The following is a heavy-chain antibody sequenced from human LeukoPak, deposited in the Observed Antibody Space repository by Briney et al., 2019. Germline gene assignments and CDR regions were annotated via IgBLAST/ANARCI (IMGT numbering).Heavy chain of an antibody. CDR1: GFTFTSSA. D-gene: IGHD3-22*01. CDR2: IVVGSGNT. J-gene: IGHJ4*02. V-gene: IGHV1-58*01. CDR3: AANLPYYYDSSGYYFDY. Sequence: SVKVSCKASGFTFTSSAVQWVRQARGQRLEWIGWIVVGSGNTNYAQKFQERVAITRDMSTSTAYMELSSLRSEDTAVYYCAANLPYYYDSSGYYFDYWGQGTLVTVSS.